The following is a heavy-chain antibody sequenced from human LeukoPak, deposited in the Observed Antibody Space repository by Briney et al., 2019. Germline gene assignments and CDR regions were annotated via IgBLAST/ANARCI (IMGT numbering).Heavy chain of an antibody. D-gene: IGHD2-2*01. CDR1: GGSISSYY. J-gene: IGHJ5*02. Sequence: SETLSLTCTVSGGSISSYYWSWIRQPPGKGLEWIGYIYYSGSTNYKPSLKSRVTISVDTSKNQFSLKLSSVTAADTAVYYCAREGCSSTSCYPGEKNWFDPWGQGTLVTDSS. CDR3: AREGCSSTSCYPGEKNWFDP. CDR2: IYYSGST. V-gene: IGHV4-59*01.